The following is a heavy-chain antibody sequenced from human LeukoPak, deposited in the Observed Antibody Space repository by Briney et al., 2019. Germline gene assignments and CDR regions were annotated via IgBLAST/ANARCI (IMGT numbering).Heavy chain of an antibody. CDR3: ARDPAQFYYMDV. J-gene: IGHJ6*03. V-gene: IGHV1-2*02. Sequence: ASVKVSCKASGYTFTGYHLHWVRQAPGQGLEWMGWINPNSGGTNYAQKFQGRVAMTRDTSISTAYMELNRLTADDTAVYYCARDPAQFYYMDVWGKGTTVTVSS. CDR1: GYTFTGYH. D-gene: IGHD6-19*01. CDR2: INPNSGGT.